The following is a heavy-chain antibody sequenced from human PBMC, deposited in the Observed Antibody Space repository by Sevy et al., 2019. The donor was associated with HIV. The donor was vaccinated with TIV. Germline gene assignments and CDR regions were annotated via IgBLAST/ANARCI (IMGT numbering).Heavy chain of an antibody. D-gene: IGHD1-7*01. J-gene: IGHJ4*02. CDR1: GGSFSGYY. V-gene: IGHV4-34*01. CDR3: ARGSLELRREGYYFDY. CDR2: INHSGST. Sequence: GSLRLSCAVYGGSFSGYYWSWIRQPPGKGLEWIGEINHSGSTNYNPSLKSRVTISVDTSKNQFSLKLSSVTAADTAVYYYARGSLELRREGYYFDYWGQGTLVTVSS.